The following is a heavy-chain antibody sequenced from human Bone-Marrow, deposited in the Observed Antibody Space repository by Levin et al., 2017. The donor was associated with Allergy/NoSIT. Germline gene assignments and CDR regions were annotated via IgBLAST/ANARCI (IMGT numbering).Heavy chain of an antibody. Sequence: GGSLRLSCAASGFTFNRYAMSWVRQAPGKGLEWVSGISGSGGSTYYAESVKGRFTISRDTSKNTLYLQMNSLRAEDTAVYFCAKDLVAATITRYYFDYWGQGILVTVAS. J-gene: IGHJ4*02. D-gene: IGHD5-12*01. CDR3: AKDLVAATITRYYFDY. CDR2: ISGSGGST. V-gene: IGHV3-23*01. CDR1: GFTFNRYA.